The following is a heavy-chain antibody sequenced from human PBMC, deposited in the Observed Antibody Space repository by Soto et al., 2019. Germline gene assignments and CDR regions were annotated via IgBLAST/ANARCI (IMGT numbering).Heavy chain of an antibody. D-gene: IGHD5-12*01. V-gene: IGHV3-23*01. Sequence: PSETLSLTCTVSGGSISSYYWSWIRQPPGKGLEWVSAISGSGGSTYYADSVKGRFTISRDNSKNTLYLQMNSLRAEDTAVYYCAKVQDGYNLPSYDYWGQGTLVTVSS. J-gene: IGHJ4*02. CDR1: GGSISSYY. CDR3: AKVQDGYNLPSYDY. CDR2: ISGSGGST.